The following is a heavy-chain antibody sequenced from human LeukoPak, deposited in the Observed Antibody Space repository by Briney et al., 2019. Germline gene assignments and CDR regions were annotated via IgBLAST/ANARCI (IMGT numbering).Heavy chain of an antibody. V-gene: IGHV4-31*03. CDR3: ARVDSSVDAFDI. D-gene: IGHD3-22*01. Sequence: SETLSLTCTVSGGSISSGGYYWSWIRQHPGKGLEWIGYIYYSGSTYYNPSLKSRVTISVDTSKNQFSLKLSSVTAADTAVYYCARVDSSVDAFDIWGQGTTVTVSS. J-gene: IGHJ3*02. CDR2: IYYSGST. CDR1: GGSISSGGYY.